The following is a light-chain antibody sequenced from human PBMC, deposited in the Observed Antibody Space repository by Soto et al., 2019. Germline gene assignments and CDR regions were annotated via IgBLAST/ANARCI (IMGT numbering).Light chain of an antibody. CDR1: QSISTE. CDR2: SAS. V-gene: IGKV3-15*01. Sequence: EIGWTQSPATLSVSPGERATLSCRASQSISTELAWYQQKPGQPPRLLIYSASTRATGVPARFTGSGSGSEFTLTISGLQSEDFAVYYCQQGHSWPLTFGQGTRLDI. CDR3: QQGHSWPLT. J-gene: IGKJ2*01.